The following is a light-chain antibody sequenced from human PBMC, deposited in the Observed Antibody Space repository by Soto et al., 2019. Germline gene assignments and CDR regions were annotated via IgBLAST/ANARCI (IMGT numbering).Light chain of an antibody. CDR3: VQHYNYPPT. Sequence: AIQMTQSPSSLSASVGDRVTLTCRASQDIRNDLGWYQQKPGMAPRVLIYAASNLQSGVPSRFSGSGSGTDFPLTISSLPPEDFATYYCVQHYNYPPTFGQGTKV. J-gene: IGKJ1*01. CDR2: AAS. CDR1: QDIRND. V-gene: IGKV1-6*01.